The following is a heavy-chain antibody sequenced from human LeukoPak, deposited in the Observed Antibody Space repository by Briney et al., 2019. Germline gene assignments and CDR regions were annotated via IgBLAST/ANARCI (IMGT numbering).Heavy chain of an antibody. CDR3: ARLVGDRGSYYRGY. Sequence: GSLRLSCAASGFTFSSYSMNWVRQAPGKGLEWVSSISSSSSYIYYADSVKGRFTISRDNAKNSLYLQMNSLRAEDTAVYYCARLVGDRGSYYRGYWGRGTLVTVSS. CDR1: GFTFSSYS. D-gene: IGHD1-26*01. CDR2: ISSSSSYI. V-gene: IGHV3-21*01. J-gene: IGHJ4*02.